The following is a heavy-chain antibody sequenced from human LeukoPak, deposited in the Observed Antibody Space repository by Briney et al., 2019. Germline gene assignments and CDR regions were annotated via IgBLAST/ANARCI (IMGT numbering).Heavy chain of an antibody. J-gene: IGHJ4*02. CDR1: GGSISGYY. CDR3: AKYIFGSAYFEY. Sequence: PSETLSLTCTVSGGSISGYYLSWIRQPAGKGLEWIGRIFSSGTTNYNPSLKSRVTMSVDTSKNHFSLKLSSVTAADTAIYYCAKYIFGSAYFEYWGQGTLVTISS. CDR2: IFSSGTT. V-gene: IGHV4-4*07. D-gene: IGHD3-10*01.